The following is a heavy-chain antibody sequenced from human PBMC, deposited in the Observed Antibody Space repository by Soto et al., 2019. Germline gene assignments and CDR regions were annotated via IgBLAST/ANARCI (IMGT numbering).Heavy chain of an antibody. V-gene: IGHV4-4*02. J-gene: IGHJ4*02. D-gene: IGHD3-10*01. CDR3: ARLVYDTRLNYMYFDF. Sequence: SSETLSLTCAVSGVSLTSGNWWTWVRQSPQRGLEYIGEIFHDGTANYYPSFERRVAMSVDTSRNQFSLKLTSVTAADTAVYFCARLVYDTRLNYMYFDFWGPGTLVTVSS. CDR1: GVSLTSGNW. CDR2: IFHDGTA.